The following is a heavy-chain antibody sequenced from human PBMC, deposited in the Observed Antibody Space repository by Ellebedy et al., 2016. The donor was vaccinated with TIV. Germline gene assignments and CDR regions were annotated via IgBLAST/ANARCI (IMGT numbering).Heavy chain of an antibody. CDR2: FGVSGDST. Sequence: GESLKISCAASGFTFSTYAMSWVRQAPGKGLEWVSGFGVSGDSTYYAESVQGRFTVSRDNLKNTLYLQMNSLRAEDTAMYYCARGKSGTYIHHAFDYWGQGTLVTVSS. V-gene: IGHV3-23*01. CDR1: GFTFSTYA. CDR3: ARGKSGTYIHHAFDY. D-gene: IGHD1-14*01. J-gene: IGHJ4*02.